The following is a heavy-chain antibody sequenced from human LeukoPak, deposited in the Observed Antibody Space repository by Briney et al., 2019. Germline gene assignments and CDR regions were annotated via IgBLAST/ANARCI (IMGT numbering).Heavy chain of an antibody. Sequence: GGSLKLSCAASGFTFSGSAMHWVRQASGKGLEWVGRIRTKANSYATSYAASVKGRFTISRDDSKNTAYLQMNSLRTEDTAVYYCTSLVYCGGDCCRAPDYWGQGTLVTVSS. D-gene: IGHD2-21*02. CDR1: GFTFSGSA. J-gene: IGHJ4*02. CDR3: TSLVYCGGDCCRAPDY. V-gene: IGHV3-73*01. CDR2: IRTKANSYAT.